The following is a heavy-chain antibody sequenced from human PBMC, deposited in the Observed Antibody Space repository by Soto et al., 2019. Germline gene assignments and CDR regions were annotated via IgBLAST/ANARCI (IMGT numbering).Heavy chain of an antibody. Sequence: QVQLVESGGGVVQPGRSLRLSCAASGFTFSSYAMHWVRQAPGKGPEWVAVISYDGSNKYYADSVKGRFTISRDNSKNTLYLQMNSLRAEDTAVYYCAREGYSIIGGVGDYWGQGTLVTVSS. J-gene: IGHJ4*02. CDR1: GFTFSSYA. CDR3: AREGYSIIGGVGDY. V-gene: IGHV3-30-3*01. CDR2: ISYDGSNK. D-gene: IGHD6-13*01.